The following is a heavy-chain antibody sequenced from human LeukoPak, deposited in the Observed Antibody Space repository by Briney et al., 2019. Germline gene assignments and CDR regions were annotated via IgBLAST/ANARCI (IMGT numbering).Heavy chain of an antibody. J-gene: IGHJ6*02. CDR1: GFTFSSYA. D-gene: IGHD6-19*01. Sequence: GGSLRLSCAASGFTFSSYAMSWVRQAPGKGLEWVSAISGSGGSTYYADSVKGRFTISRDNSKNTLYLQMNSLRAEDTAVYYCVKGPPTSYSSGWYLYGMDVWGQGTTVTVSS. CDR2: ISGSGGST. V-gene: IGHV3-23*01. CDR3: VKGPPTSYSSGWYLYGMDV.